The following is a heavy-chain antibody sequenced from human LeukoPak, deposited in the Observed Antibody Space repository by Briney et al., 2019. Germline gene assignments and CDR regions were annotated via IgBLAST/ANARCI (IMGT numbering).Heavy chain of an antibody. CDR2: IYTSGST. J-gene: IGHJ4*02. D-gene: IGHD3-9*01. Sequence: SETLSLTCTVSGGSISSSSYYWSWIRQPAGKGLEWIGCIYTSGSTNYNPSLKSRVTMSVDTSKNQFSLKLSSVAAADTAVYYCARSYYDILTGYYPTEYFDYWGQGTLVTVSS. V-gene: IGHV4-61*02. CDR1: GGSISSSSYY. CDR3: ARSYYDILTGYYPTEYFDY.